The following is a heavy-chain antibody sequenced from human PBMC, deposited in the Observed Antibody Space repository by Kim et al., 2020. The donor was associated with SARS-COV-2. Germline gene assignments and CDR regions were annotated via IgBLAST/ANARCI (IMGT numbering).Heavy chain of an antibody. Sequence: GGSLRLSCAASGFTFSSYWMTWVRQARGKGLEWVASIRGDGSEKKYVESVKGRFTISRDNGKNSVYLQMNTLRAEDTAIYYCAKIRRTELDVYWGQGTL. D-gene: IGHD1-7*01. V-gene: IGHV3-7*01. CDR1: GFTFSSYW. CDR2: IRGDGSEK. J-gene: IGHJ4*02. CDR3: AKIRRTELDVY.